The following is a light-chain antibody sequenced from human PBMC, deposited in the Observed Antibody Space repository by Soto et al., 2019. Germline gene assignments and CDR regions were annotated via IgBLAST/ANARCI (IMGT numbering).Light chain of an antibody. Sequence: QSALTQPASVSGSPGQSITISCTGTSSDVGSYNYVSWYQQHPGKAPKLIIFEVNNRPSGVSNRFSGSKSGNTASLTISGLQPEDEADYYCNSYTRSSTWVFGGGTKLTVL. CDR1: SSDVGSYNY. V-gene: IGLV2-14*01. CDR2: EVN. CDR3: NSYTRSSTWV. J-gene: IGLJ3*02.